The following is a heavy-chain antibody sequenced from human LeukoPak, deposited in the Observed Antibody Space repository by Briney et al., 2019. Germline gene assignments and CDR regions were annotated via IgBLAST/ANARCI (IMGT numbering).Heavy chain of an antibody. J-gene: IGHJ6*02. CDR2: ISSSSSFI. V-gene: IGHV3-21*01. CDR3: ARDPWDV. Sequence: GGSLRLSCAASGFTFSSYTMNRVRQAPGKGLEWVSSISSSSSFIYYADSLKGRLTISRDNAKNSLYLQMNSLRVEDTAVYYCARDPWDVWGQGTTVTVSS. CDR1: GFTFSSYT.